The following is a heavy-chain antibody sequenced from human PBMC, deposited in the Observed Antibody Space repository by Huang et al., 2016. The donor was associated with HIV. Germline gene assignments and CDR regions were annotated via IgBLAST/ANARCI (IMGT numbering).Heavy chain of an antibody. D-gene: IGHD6-19*01. CDR3: ALKGDSSGWEYFRH. CDR1: GFIFSNYG. Sequence: QVQLVESGGGVVQPGRSLRLSFAASGFIFSNYGMHWVRQAPGKGLVWVARIAYDGSNKYYTDSVKGRFSISRDNSKNTLYLQMNSLRAEDTAVYYCALKGDSSGWEYFRHWGQGTLVTVSS. CDR2: IAYDGSNK. V-gene: IGHV3-30*03. J-gene: IGHJ1*01.